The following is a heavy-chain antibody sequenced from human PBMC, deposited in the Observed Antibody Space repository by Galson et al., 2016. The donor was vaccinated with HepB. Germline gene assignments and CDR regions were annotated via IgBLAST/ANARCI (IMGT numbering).Heavy chain of an antibody. J-gene: IGHJ4*02. D-gene: IGHD3-3*01. CDR2: TYYRSKWSN. Sequence: CAISGDSVSSNSAAWNWVRQSPSRGLEWLGRTYYRSKWSNEYEESLKSRLTINPDTTKNQFSLHLTSLTPEDTAVYYCVREQIIPSAGGGNYFDSWGQGTLGTVSS. CDR1: GDSVSSNSAA. CDR3: VREQIIPSAGGGNYFDS. V-gene: IGHV6-1*01.